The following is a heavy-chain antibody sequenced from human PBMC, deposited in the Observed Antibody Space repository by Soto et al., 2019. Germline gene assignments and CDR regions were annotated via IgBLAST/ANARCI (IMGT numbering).Heavy chain of an antibody. D-gene: IGHD2-21*02. Sequence: GGSLRLSCAVSGFTFSDYYMSWIRQAPGKGLEWVSYISGDRAYIYYADSVRGRFTISRDNAENSLYLQMDNLRDEDTALYYCARQVYTVVTPMDFWGQGTLVTVSS. CDR3: ARQVYTVVTPMDF. CDR2: ISGDRAYI. V-gene: IGHV3-11*04. J-gene: IGHJ4*02. CDR1: GFTFSDYY.